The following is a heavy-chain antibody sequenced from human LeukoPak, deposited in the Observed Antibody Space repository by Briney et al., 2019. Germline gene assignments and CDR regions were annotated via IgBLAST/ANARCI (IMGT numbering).Heavy chain of an antibody. D-gene: IGHD6-6*01. J-gene: IGHJ4*02. CDR2: IRHDGSNK. CDR3: AKASAPYSSSYYFDY. CDR1: GFTFSSYG. V-gene: IGHV3-30*02. Sequence: PGGSLRLSCAASGFTFSSYGMHWVRQAPGKGLEWVAFIRHDGSNKYYADSVKGRFTISRDNSKNTLYLQMNSLRAEDTAVYYCAKASAPYSSSYYFDYWGQGTLVTVSS.